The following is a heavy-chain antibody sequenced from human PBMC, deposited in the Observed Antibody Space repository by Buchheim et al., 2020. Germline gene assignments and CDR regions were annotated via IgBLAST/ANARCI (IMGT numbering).Heavy chain of an antibody. CDR1: NGPFNGYY. D-gene: IGHD2-15*01. CDR2: ISHSGST. V-gene: IGHV4-34*01. CDR3: ARLVGAVFNHYYFGMDL. Sequence: QVQLQQWGAGLLKPSDTLSLTCAVSNGPFNGYYWSWLRQSPGSGPEWIGEISHSGSTTYNPSLKSRVTISVDPSTSQFSLKLTSVTAADTAVYYCARLVGAVFNHYYFGMDLWAQGTT. J-gene: IGHJ6*02.